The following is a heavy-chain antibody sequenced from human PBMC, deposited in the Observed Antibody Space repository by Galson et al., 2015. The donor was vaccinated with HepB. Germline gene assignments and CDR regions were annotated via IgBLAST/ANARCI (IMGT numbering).Heavy chain of an antibody. CDR3: AKDRWDLLRMGAFDV. CDR2: TSNTVTTI. V-gene: IGHV3-11*01. D-gene: IGHD2-8*01. J-gene: IGHJ3*01. CDR1: GFIFSDYY. Sequence: SLRLSCAVSGFIFSDYYMSWIRQAPGKGLEWVSYTSNTVTTIYYADSVKGRFTISWDKAKNSLYLQMNSLRPEDTAVYYCAKDRWDLLRMGAFDVWGQGTLVTVSS.